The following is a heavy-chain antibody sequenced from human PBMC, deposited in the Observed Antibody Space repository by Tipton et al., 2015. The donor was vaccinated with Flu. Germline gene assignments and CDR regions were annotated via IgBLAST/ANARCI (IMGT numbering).Heavy chain of an antibody. Sequence: QLVQSGAEVKKPGESLKISCKASGYRFINYRIGWARQMPGKGLEWMGIIYPGDSDTTYSPSFQGQVTISADKSITTAYLEWSSLKASDTAMYYCARHRGSTVAIDYWGQGTLVTVSS. CDR3: ARHRGSTVAIDY. D-gene: IGHD4-23*01. CDR2: IYPGDSDT. J-gene: IGHJ4*02. V-gene: IGHV5-51*01. CDR1: GYRFINYR.